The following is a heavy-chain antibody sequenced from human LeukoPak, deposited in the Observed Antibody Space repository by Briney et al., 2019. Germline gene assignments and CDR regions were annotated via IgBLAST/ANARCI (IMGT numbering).Heavy chain of an antibody. CDR3: ASRVAAAGKYFQH. Sequence: PSQTLSLACTVSGGSISSSSYYWGWIRQPPGKGLEWIGSIYYSGSTYYNPSLKSRVTISVDTSKNQFSLKLSSVTAADTAVYYCASRVAAAGKYFQHWGQGTLVTVSS. J-gene: IGHJ1*01. D-gene: IGHD6-13*01. CDR1: GGSISSSSYY. V-gene: IGHV4-39*07. CDR2: IYYSGST.